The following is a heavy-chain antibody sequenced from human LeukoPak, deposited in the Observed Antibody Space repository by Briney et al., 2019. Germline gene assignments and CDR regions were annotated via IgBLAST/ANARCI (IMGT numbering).Heavy chain of an antibody. CDR1: GGSISSSSYY. Sequence: SSETLSLTCTVSGGSISSSSYYWGWIRQPPGKGLEWIGSIYYSGSTYYNPSLKSRVTISVDTSKNQFSLKLSSVTAADTAVYYCARRWLNYYFDYWGQGTLVTVSS. CDR3: ARRWLNYYFDY. V-gene: IGHV4-39*01. CDR2: IYYSGST. D-gene: IGHD5-24*01. J-gene: IGHJ4*02.